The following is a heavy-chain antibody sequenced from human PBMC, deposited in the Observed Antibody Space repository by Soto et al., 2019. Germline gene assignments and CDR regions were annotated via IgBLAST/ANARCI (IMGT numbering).Heavy chain of an antibody. J-gene: IGHJ6*03. D-gene: IGHD2-15*01. CDR2: MNPNSGNT. Sequence: GASVKVSCKASGYIFSSYDMKWVRQATGQGLEWMGWMNPNSGNTGYAQKFQGRVTMTRNTSISTAYMELRSLRSEDTVVYYCARPTRGYCSGGTCNKHLYYYMDVWGKGTTVTVSS. CDR1: GYIFSSYD. CDR3: ARPTRGYCSGGTCNKHLYYYMDV. V-gene: IGHV1-8*01.